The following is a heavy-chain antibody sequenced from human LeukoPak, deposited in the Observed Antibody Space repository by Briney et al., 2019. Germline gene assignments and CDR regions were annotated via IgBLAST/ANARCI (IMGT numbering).Heavy chain of an antibody. J-gene: IGHJ6*03. CDR2: TYYSGST. Sequence: SETLSLTCTVSGGSISSYYWSWLRQPPGKGLEWIGYTYYSGSTNYNPSLKSRVTISVDTSKNQFSLKLSSVTAADTAVYYCARGRGWGTLYYYYYMDVWGKGTTVTVSS. CDR1: GGSISSYY. D-gene: IGHD7-27*01. CDR3: ARGRGWGTLYYYYYMDV. V-gene: IGHV4-59*01.